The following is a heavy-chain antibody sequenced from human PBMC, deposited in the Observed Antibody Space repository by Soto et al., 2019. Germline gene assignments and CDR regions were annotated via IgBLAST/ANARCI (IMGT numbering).Heavy chain of an antibody. V-gene: IGHV3-21*01. CDR1: GFTFSSYS. CDR2: ISSSSSYI. Sequence: GGSLRLSCAASGFTFSSYSMNWVRQAPGKGLEWVSSISSSSSYIYYADSVKGRFTISRDNAKNSLYLQMNSLRAEDTAVYYCARDKVTTLVYYYYGMGVWGQGTTVTVSS. J-gene: IGHJ6*02. CDR3: ARDKVTTLVYYYYGMGV. D-gene: IGHD4-17*01.